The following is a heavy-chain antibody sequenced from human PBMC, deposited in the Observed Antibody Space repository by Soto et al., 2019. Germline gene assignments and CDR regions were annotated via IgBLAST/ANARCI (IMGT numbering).Heavy chain of an antibody. V-gene: IGHV2-5*02. CDR1: GFSLTTSGVG. CDR2: IYWDDDK. D-gene: IGHD1-1*01. J-gene: IGHJ4*02. CDR3: AHRLQIAVTGTLDY. Sequence: QITLKESGPTLVKPTQTLTLTCTFSGFSLTTSGVGVGWIRRPPGKALEWLALIYWDDDKRYSPSLKSRLTITKDTSKNQVVRTMTNMDPVDTATYYCAHRLQIAVTGTLDYWGQGTLVTVSS.